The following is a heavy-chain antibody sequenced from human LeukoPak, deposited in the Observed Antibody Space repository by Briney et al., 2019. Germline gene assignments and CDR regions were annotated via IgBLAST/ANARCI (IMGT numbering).Heavy chain of an antibody. CDR1: GGSISSYY. V-gene: IGHV3-7*01. D-gene: IGHD1-7*01. CDR3: ARDQRDFIATTPLDM. Sequence: ETLSLTCTVSGGSISSYYWSWVRQAPGKGLEWVANIKQDGSEKYYVDSVKGRFTISRDNAKNSLYLQMNSLRAEDTAVYYCARDQRDFIATTPLDMWGQGTMVTVSS. CDR2: IKQDGSEK. J-gene: IGHJ3*02.